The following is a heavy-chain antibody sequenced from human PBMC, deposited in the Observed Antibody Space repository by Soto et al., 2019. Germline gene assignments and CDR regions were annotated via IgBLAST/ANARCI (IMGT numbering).Heavy chain of an antibody. V-gene: IGHV3-74*01. Sequence: EVQLVESGGGLVQPGGSLRLSCAASGFTFSSYWMHWVRQAPGKGLVWVSRINSDGSSTSYADSVKGRFTISRDNAKNTMYLQMNSLRAEDTAVYYCASGVYFGGAVDSWGQGTMVTVSS. D-gene: IGHD3-16*01. CDR2: INSDGSST. CDR1: GFTFSSYW. CDR3: ASGVYFGGAVDS. J-gene: IGHJ3*02.